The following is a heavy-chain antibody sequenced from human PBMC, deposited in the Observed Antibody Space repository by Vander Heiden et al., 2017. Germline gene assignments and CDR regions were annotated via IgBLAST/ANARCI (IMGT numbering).Heavy chain of an antibody. Sequence: EVQVVESGGDLIQPGGSLRLSCAASGFTVSKTYMNWVRQAPGKGLEWISVIYSDGTTDYADSVKGRFTIYRDNSKNMVFLQMKSLGVEDTAIYYCARGLWFGALWGQGTLVTVSS. J-gene: IGHJ4*02. CDR2: IYSDGTT. CDR1: GFTVSKTY. D-gene: IGHD3-10*01. V-gene: IGHV3-53*01. CDR3: ARGLWFGAL.